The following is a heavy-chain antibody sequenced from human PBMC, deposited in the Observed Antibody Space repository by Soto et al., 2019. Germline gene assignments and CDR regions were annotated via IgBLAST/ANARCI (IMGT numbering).Heavy chain of an antibody. CDR1: GFSLSTSGVG. CDR2: IYWDDDK. Sequence: SCPTLVNPTQTLTLTCTFSGFSLSTSGVGVGWIRQPPGKALEWLALIYWDDDKRYSPSLKSRLTITKDTSKNQVVLTMTNMDPVDTATYYCAHYYYDSSGWRTTYYYFDYWGQGTLVTVSS. J-gene: IGHJ4*02. D-gene: IGHD3-22*01. V-gene: IGHV2-5*02. CDR3: AHYYYDSSGWRTTYYYFDY.